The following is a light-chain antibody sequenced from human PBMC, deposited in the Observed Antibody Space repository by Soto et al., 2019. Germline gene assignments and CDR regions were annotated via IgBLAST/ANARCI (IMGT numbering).Light chain of an antibody. J-gene: IGLJ1*01. V-gene: IGLV1-44*01. Sequence: QSALTRPPSASGTPGQRVTISCSGSNSNIGTNTVNWYQQLPGTAPRLLIYTNNQRPSGVPQRFSGSKTGTSASLAIGGLQSEDGADYYCAAWDDSLGAYGFGTGTKVTVL. CDR2: TNN. CDR1: NSNIGTNT. CDR3: AAWDDSLGAYG.